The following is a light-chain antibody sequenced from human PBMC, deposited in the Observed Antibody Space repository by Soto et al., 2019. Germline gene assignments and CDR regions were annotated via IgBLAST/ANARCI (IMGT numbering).Light chain of an antibody. J-gene: IGKJ1*01. CDR1: QTISSW. Sequence: DIQMSHSPSAVSGSVGDRVTIPCRASQTISSWLAWYQQKPGKAPKLLIYKASTLKSGVPSRFSGSGSGTEFTLTISSLQPDDFATYYCQHYNSYSEAFGQGTKVDI. CDR3: QHYNSYSEA. CDR2: KAS. V-gene: IGKV1-5*03.